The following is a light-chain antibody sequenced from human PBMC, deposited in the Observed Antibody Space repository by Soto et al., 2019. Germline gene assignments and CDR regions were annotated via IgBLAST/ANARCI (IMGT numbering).Light chain of an antibody. CDR2: GTS. CDR3: QQYGSSPWT. J-gene: IGKJ1*01. CDR1: QSVSSSY. V-gene: IGKV3-20*01. Sequence: EIVLTQSPGTLSLSPGERATLSCRASQSVSSSYLAWYQQKPGQAPRLRIYGTSNRATGIPDRFSGSGSGTDFTLTISRLEPEDFAVYYCQQYGSSPWTFGQGTKVEFK.